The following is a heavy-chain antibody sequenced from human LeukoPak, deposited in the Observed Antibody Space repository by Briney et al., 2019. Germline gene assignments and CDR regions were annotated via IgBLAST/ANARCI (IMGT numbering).Heavy chain of an antibody. V-gene: IGHV4-38-2*02. CDR1: GYSISSGYY. J-gene: IGHJ5*02. CDR2: IYYSGST. CDR3: ARELQYYYDSCGYWVS. D-gene: IGHD3-22*01. Sequence: PSETLSLTCTVSGYSISSGYYWGWIRQPPGKGLEWIGSIYYSGSTYYNPSLKSRVTISVDTSKNQFSLKLSSVTAADTAVYYCARELQYYYDSCGYWVSWGQGTLVTVSS.